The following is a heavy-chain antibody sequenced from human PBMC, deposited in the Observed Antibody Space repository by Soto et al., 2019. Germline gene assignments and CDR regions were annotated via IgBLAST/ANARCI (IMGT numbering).Heavy chain of an antibody. D-gene: IGHD1-1*01. J-gene: IGHJ4*02. Sequence: QVQLVESGGGVVQPGRSLRLSCAASGFTFSSYGMHWVRQAPGKRLEWVAIISYDEINKYYADSVKGRFTISRDNSKNTLYLQMNSLRAEDTAVYYCAKSVYNWNDGFFDYWGQGTLVTVSS. V-gene: IGHV3-30*18. CDR2: ISYDEINK. CDR1: GFTFSSYG. CDR3: AKSVYNWNDGFFDY.